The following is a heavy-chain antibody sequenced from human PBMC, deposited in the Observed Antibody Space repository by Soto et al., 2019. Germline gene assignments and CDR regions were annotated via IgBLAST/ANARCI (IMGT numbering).Heavy chain of an antibody. J-gene: IGHJ4*02. CDR3: ARDYGDLH. CDR2: INHSGST. D-gene: IGHD4-17*01. V-gene: IGHV4-34*01. Sequence: QVQLQQWGAGLLKPSETLSLTCAVYGGSFSGYYWSWIRQPPGKGLEWIGEINHSGSTNYNPSLKSRVTISVDTSKNQFSLKLSSVTAADTAVYYCARDYGDLHWGRGTLVTVSS. CDR1: GGSFSGYY.